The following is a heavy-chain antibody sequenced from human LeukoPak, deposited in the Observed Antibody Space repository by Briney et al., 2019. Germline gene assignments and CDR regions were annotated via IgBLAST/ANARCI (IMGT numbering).Heavy chain of an antibody. J-gene: IGHJ3*01. V-gene: IGHV3-11*01. CDR3: AKDVLVTAGGISYAFDV. D-gene: IGHD6-13*01. CDR1: GFRFSDYY. CDR2: ISRGGNSK. Sequence: GGSLRLSCAASGFRFSDYYMSWIRQAPGKGLEWVSSISRGGNSKYSADSVKGRFTISRDNAKNSLDLQMDSLRPEDTAVYYCAKDVLVTAGGISYAFDVWGQGTMVTVSS.